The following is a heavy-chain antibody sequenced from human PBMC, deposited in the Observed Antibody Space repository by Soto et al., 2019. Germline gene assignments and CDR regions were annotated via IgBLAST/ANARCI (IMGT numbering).Heavy chain of an antibody. D-gene: IGHD3-10*01. CDR3: ARVYMFRGLIIRYFDY. CDR1: GGSISSSNW. J-gene: IGHJ4*02. V-gene: IGHV4-4*02. CDR2: IYHSGST. Sequence: PSETLSLTCAISGGSISSSNWWSWVRQPPGKGLEWIGEIYHSGSTNYNPSLKSRVTISVDKSKNQFSLKLSSVTAADTAVYYCARVYMFRGLIIRYFDYWGQRTLVTVSS.